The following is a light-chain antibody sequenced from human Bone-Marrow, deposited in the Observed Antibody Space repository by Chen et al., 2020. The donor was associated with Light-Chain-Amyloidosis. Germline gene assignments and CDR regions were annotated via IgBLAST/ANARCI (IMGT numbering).Light chain of an antibody. V-gene: IGLV3-21*02. CDR1: NIGSTS. CDR3: QVWDRSSDRPV. J-gene: IGLJ3*02. CDR2: DDS. Sequence: SFVLTHPSYLSVAPGQTATIACGGNNIGSTSVHWYQQTPGQAPLLVVYDDSDRPSGIPERLSGSNSGNTATLTISRVEAGDEADYYCQVWDRSSDRPVFGGGTKLTVL.